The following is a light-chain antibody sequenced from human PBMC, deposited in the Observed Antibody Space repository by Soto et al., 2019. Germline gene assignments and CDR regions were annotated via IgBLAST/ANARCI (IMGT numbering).Light chain of an antibody. CDR1: SSDIGGYNY. CDR3: TSYAGGNNVV. J-gene: IGLJ2*01. V-gene: IGLV2-8*01. CDR2: EVS. Sequence: QSALTQPPSASGSPGQSVTISCTGTSSDIGGYNYVSWYQQHPGKAPKLMIYEVSKRPSGVPDRFYGSKSGKTASLTVSGLQAEDEADYYCTSYAGGNNVVFGGGTQLTVL.